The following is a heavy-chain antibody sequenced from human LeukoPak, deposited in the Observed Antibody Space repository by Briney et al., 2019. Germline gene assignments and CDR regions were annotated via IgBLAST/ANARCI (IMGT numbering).Heavy chain of an antibody. J-gene: IGHJ4*02. Sequence: PGGSLRLSCAASGFTFSGYGMHWVRQAPGKGLEWVAVISYDGSNKYYADSVKGRFTISRDNSKNTLYLQMNSLRAEDTAVYYCAKDSTMSYFDYWGQGTLVTFSS. D-gene: IGHD3-22*01. CDR2: ISYDGSNK. CDR1: GFTFSGYG. CDR3: AKDSTMSYFDY. V-gene: IGHV3-30*18.